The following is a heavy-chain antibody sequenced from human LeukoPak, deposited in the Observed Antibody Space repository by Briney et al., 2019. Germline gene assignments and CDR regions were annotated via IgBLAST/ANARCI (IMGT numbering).Heavy chain of an antibody. J-gene: IGHJ4*02. V-gene: IGHV3-30*02. CDR1: GFTFSSYG. Sequence: GGSLRLSCAASGFTFSSYGMHWVRQAPGKGLEWVAFIRYDGSNKYYADSVRGRFTISRDNSKNTLYLQMNSLRAEDTAVYYCARARYSSSWYPYWGQGTLVTVSS. D-gene: IGHD6-13*01. CDR2: IRYDGSNK. CDR3: ARARYSSSWYPY.